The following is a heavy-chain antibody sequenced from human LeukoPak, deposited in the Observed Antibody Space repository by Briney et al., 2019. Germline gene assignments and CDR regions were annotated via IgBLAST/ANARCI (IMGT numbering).Heavy chain of an antibody. D-gene: IGHD5-18*01. Sequence: GESLKISCKASGYRFTTYWIGWVRQMPGKGLEWMGIIYPGDSDTRYSPFFQGQVTISADKSISNAYLQWSSLTASDTAIYYCTRDGYTKADYWGQGTLVTVSS. CDR3: TRDGYTKADY. CDR2: IYPGDSDT. CDR1: GYRFTTYW. V-gene: IGHV5-51*01. J-gene: IGHJ4*02.